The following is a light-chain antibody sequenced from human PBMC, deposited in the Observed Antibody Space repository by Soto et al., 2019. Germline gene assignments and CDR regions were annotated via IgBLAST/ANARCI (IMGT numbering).Light chain of an antibody. CDR3: SSYTSGSTYV. CDR2: DVS. J-gene: IGLJ1*01. Sequence: QSALTQPASVSGSPGQSITISCTGTSSDVGGYNYVSWYQQHPGKAPKLMIYDVSDRPSGVSNRFSGSKSANTASLTISGLQAEDEADYYCSSYTSGSTYVFGTGTKLTVL. CDR1: SSDVGGYNY. V-gene: IGLV2-14*01.